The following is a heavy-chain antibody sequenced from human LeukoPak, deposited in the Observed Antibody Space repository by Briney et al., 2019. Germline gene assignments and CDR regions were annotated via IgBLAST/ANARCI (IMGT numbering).Heavy chain of an antibody. CDR1: GYSFTSYW. CDR2: IYPGDSGT. Sequence: GESLKISCKGSGYSFTSYWIGWVRQMPGKGLEWMGIIYPGDSGTRYSPSFQGQVTISADKSISTAYLQWSSLKASDTAMYYCARQVRSSSWPNWFDPWGQGTLVTVSS. V-gene: IGHV5-51*01. J-gene: IGHJ5*02. CDR3: ARQVRSSSWPNWFDP. D-gene: IGHD6-13*01.